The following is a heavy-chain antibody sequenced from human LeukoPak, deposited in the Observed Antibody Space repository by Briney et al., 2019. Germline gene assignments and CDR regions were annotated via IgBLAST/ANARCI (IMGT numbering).Heavy chain of an antibody. CDR1: GYSFTSYW. CDR3: ARLAFCTNAVCFSNYYYSMDV. CDR2: IYPDDSDT. V-gene: IGHV5-51*01. J-gene: IGHJ6*03. Sequence: GESLKISCKGSGYSFTSYWIGWVRQMPGKGLEWMGIIYPDDSDTKYSPSFQGQVTISADKSICTAYLQWSSLKASDTAMYYCARLAFCTNAVCFSNYYYSMDVWGRGTTVTVSS. D-gene: IGHD2-8*01.